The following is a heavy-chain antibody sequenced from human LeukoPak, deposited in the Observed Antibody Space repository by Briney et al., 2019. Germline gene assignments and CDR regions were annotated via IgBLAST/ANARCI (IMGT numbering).Heavy chain of an antibody. CDR1: GGSLSGYY. V-gene: IGHV4-59*01. J-gene: IGHJ4*02. CDR3: ARFRWLQPFDC. CDR2: IYYSGTT. Sequence: SETLSLTCTLSGGSLSGYYWSWIRQPPGKGLEWIGYIYYSGTTNYNPSLKSRVTISVDTSKNQFSLKLSSVTAADTAVYYCARFRWLQPFDCWGQGTLVTVSS. D-gene: IGHD5-24*01.